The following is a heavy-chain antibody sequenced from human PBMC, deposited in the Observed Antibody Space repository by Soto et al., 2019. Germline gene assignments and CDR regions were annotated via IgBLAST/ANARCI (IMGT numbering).Heavy chain of an antibody. Sequence: GGSLRLSCAASGFTFSSYAMHWVRQAPGKGLEWVAVISYDGSNKYYADSVKGRFTISRDNSKNTLYLQMNSLRAEDTAVYYCARGVWYGYSGPPEGYWGQGTLVTVSS. CDR2: ISYDGSNK. V-gene: IGHV3-30-3*01. D-gene: IGHD5-12*01. CDR1: GFTFSSYA. CDR3: ARGVWYGYSGPPEGY. J-gene: IGHJ4*02.